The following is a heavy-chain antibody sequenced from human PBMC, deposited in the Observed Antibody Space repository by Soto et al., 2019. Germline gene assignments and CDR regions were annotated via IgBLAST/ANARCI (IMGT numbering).Heavy chain of an antibody. Sequence: EVQLLESGGGLVQPGGSLRLSCAASGFTFSSYAMSWVRQAPGKGLEWVSAISGSGGSTYYADSVKGRFTISRDNSKKRLYLQMNSLRAEETAGYYCAKVRRKNIVVVPAAYPFDYWGQGTLVTVSS. V-gene: IGHV3-23*01. D-gene: IGHD2-2*01. CDR3: AKVRRKNIVVVPAAYPFDY. J-gene: IGHJ4*02. CDR2: ISGSGGST. CDR1: GFTFSSYA.